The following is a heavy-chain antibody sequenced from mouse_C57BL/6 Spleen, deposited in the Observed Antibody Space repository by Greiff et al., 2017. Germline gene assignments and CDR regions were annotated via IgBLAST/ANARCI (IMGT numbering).Heavy chain of an antibody. CDR1: GYSLTSYG. V-gene: IGHV2-2*01. CDR3: ARNGSSFAY. J-gene: IGHJ3*01. D-gene: IGHD1-1*01. Sequence: VQLQESGPGLVQPSQSLSITCKVSGYSLTSYGVHWVRQSPGQGLEWLGVIWSGGGTAYNAAFISRLSISKDNSKSKVFFKMNSLQADDTAIYYCARNGSSFAYWGQGTLVTVSA. CDR2: IWSGGGT.